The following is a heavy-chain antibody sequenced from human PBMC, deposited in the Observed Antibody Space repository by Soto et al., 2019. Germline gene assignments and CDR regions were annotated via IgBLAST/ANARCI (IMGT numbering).Heavy chain of an antibody. CDR1: GFTFSSYA. Sequence: EVQLLESGGGLVQPGGSLRLSCAASGFTFSSYAMSWVRQAPGKGLEWVSPISGSGGSTYYADSVKGRFTISRDNSMHTLYLQMNSLRAEDTDIYYCAKVWAAAVNAFDIWGQGTMVTLSS. CDR2: ISGSGGST. D-gene: IGHD2-2*01. J-gene: IGHJ3*02. V-gene: IGHV3-23*01. CDR3: AKVWAAAVNAFDI.